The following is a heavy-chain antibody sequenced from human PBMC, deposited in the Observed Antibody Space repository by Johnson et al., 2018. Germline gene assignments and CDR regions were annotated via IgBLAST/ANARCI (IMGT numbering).Heavy chain of an antibody. CDR3: ANSGYCRGRNCVSKDPYYYYYMDV. D-gene: IGHD2-15*01. J-gene: IGHJ6*03. CDR2: ISYDGVSK. V-gene: IGHV3-30-3*01. CDR1: GFTFSNYA. Sequence: QVQLVESGGGVVQPGRSLRLSCAASGFTFSNYAMHWVRQAPGKGLEWVTIISYDGVSKHYADSVKGRFTISRDNSKNTLYLLMNSPTPEDTAVYYCANSGYCRGRNCVSKDPYYYYYMDVWGKGTTVTVSS.